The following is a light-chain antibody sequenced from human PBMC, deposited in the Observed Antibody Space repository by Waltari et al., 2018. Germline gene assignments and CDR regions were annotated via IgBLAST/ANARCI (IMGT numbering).Light chain of an antibody. CDR2: GKD. Sequence: SSELTQDPAVSVALGQTVRITCQGDSLRTYYASWYQQKPGQAPVLVIFGKDNRASGIPDRFSDSSSGNTASLTITGAQAEDEAYYYCNSRDNSGNHWMFGGGTKLTVL. J-gene: IGLJ3*02. CDR3: NSRDNSGNHWM. V-gene: IGLV3-19*01. CDR1: SLRTYY.